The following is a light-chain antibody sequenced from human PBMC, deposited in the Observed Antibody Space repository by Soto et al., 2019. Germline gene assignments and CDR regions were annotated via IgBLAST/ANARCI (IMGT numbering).Light chain of an antibody. Sequence: EIVLTQSPATLSLSPGERATLSCRASQSISTYLAWYQQKPGQAPRLLIYDASTRASGIPARFSGSGSGTDFALTISSLEPEDVAVYYCQQRNNWPLTFGGGTKVEFK. V-gene: IGKV3-11*01. CDR2: DAS. J-gene: IGKJ4*01. CDR3: QQRNNWPLT. CDR1: QSISTY.